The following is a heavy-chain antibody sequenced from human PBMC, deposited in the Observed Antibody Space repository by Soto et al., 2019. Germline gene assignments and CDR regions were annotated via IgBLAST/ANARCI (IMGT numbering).Heavy chain of an antibody. CDR3: ARDRLGFGDLDS. D-gene: IGHD3-10*01. V-gene: IGHV3-23*04. J-gene: IGHJ4*02. CDR2: VSSGGGAT. Sequence: EVHLAESGGRLVQPGGSLRLSCAASGFTFNNHAMTWVRQAPGKGLEWVATVSSGGGATYYADSVKGRFTVSRANSKNTVSVHMDSLRAADTARYYCARDRLGFGDLDSWGPGTLLTVSS. CDR1: GFTFNNHA.